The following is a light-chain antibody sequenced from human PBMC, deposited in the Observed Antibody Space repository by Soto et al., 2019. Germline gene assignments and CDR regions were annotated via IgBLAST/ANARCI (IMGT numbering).Light chain of an antibody. V-gene: IGKV2-28*01. CDR2: LGS. CDR3: MQALQTWT. CDR1: QSLLQSNGHNY. J-gene: IGKJ1*01. Sequence: DIVMTQSPLSLPVTPGEPASISCRSSQSLLQSNGHNYLQWYLQKPGQSPQLLIYLGSNRAPGVPDRFSGSGSDTDFTLKISRVEAEDVGVYYCMQALQTWTFGQGTKVEIK.